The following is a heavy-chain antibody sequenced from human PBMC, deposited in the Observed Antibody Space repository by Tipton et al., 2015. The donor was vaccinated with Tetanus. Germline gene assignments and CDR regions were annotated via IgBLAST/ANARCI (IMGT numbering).Heavy chain of an antibody. Sequence: GLVKPSQTLSVTCTVPGGSINSGGYYWSWLRQHPGKGLEWIGYIYYTGNTYYNPSLKSRVTISVDTANNQFTLRLISVTAADTAVYYCARGGDTYFGSSCFYDWWGQGTRVTVSS. CDR1: GGSINSGGYY. CDR3: ARGGDTYFGSSCFYDW. D-gene: IGHD3-22*01. CDR2: IYYTGNT. J-gene: IGHJ4*02. V-gene: IGHV4-31*03.